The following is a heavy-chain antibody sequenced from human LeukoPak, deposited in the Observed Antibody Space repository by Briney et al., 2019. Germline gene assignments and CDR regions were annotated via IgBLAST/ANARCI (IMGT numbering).Heavy chain of an antibody. CDR1: GFTFSSFG. Sequence: GGSLRLSCAASGFTFSSFGMHWVRQAPGQGLEWVAFVRYDGTKIYYADAVKGRFTISRDNSKSTLYLQMDSLRAEDTAVYYCAKDRYISGWGWFFFWGQGTLVTVSS. D-gene: IGHD6-19*01. CDR2: VRYDGTKI. J-gene: IGHJ5*01. V-gene: IGHV3-30*02. CDR3: AKDRYISGWGWFFF.